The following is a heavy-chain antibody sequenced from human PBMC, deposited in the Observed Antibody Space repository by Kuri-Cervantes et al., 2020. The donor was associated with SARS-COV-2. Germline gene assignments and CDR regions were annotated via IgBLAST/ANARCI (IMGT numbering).Heavy chain of an antibody. Sequence: ASVKVSCKASGYTFTGYYMHWVRHAPGQGLEWMGWINPNSGGTNYAQKFQGRVTMTRDTSISTAYMELSRLRSADTAVYYCARAGVGANPGVYYYYMDVWGKGTTVTVSS. CDR1: GYTFTGYY. J-gene: IGHJ6*03. CDR3: ARAGVGANPGVYYYYMDV. CDR2: INPNSGGT. V-gene: IGHV1-2*02. D-gene: IGHD1-26*01.